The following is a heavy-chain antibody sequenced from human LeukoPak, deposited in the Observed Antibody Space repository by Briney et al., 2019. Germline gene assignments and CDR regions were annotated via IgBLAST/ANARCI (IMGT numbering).Heavy chain of an antibody. D-gene: IGHD2-2*01. J-gene: IGHJ4*02. CDR1: GFTFSSYS. CDR3: ARDSQSGIVVVPAADLDY. Sequence: GGSLRLSCAASGFTFSSYSMNWVRQAPGKGLEWVSYISSSSSTIYYADSVKGRFTISRDNAKNSLYLQMNSLRDEATAVYYCARDSQSGIVVVPAADLDYWGQGTLVTVSS. CDR2: ISSSSSTI. V-gene: IGHV3-48*02.